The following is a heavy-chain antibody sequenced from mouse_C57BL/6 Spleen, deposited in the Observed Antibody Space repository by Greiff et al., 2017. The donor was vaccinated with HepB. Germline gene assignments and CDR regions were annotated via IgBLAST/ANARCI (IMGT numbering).Heavy chain of an antibody. CDR3: AREGNGYFDY. Sequence: VQLQQSGPELVKPGASVKISCKASGYSFTGYYMHWVKQSSEKSLEWIGEINPSTGGTSYNQKFKGKATLTVDKSSSTAYMQLKSLTSEDSAVYYCAREGNGYFDYWGKGTTLTVSS. CDR1: GYSFTGYY. V-gene: IGHV1-43*01. J-gene: IGHJ2*01. CDR2: INPSTGGT.